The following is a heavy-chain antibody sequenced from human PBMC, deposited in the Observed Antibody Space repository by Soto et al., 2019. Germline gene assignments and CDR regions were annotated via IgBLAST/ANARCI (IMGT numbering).Heavy chain of an antibody. Sequence: QVQLQQWGAGLLKPSETLSLTCAVYGGSFSGYYWSWIRQPPGKGLEWIGEINHSGSTNYNPSLKSRVTISVDTSKNQFSRKLSSVTAADTAVYYCARVRGYSSSSSWFDPWGQGTLVTVSS. V-gene: IGHV4-34*01. CDR3: ARVRGYSSSSSWFDP. CDR1: GGSFSGYY. D-gene: IGHD6-6*01. J-gene: IGHJ5*02. CDR2: INHSGST.